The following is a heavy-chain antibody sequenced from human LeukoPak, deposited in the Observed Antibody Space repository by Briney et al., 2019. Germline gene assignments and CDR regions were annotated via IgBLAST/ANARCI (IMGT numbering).Heavy chain of an antibody. CDR3: ARDLKGTSGWYFGY. V-gene: IGHV3-21*01. D-gene: IGHD6-19*01. Sequence: PGGSLRLSCAASGFTFSSYEMNWVRQAPGKGLEWVSSITSSSSYIYYADSVKGRFTISRDNAKNSLYLQMNSLRDEDTAVYYCARDLKGTSGWYFGYWGQGTPVTVSS. J-gene: IGHJ4*02. CDR2: ITSSSSYI. CDR1: GFTFSSYE.